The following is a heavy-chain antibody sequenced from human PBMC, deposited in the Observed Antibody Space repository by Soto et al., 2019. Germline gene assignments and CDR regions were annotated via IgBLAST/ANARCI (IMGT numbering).Heavy chain of an antibody. CDR1: GFTFSSHW. V-gene: IGHV3-7*01. CDR3: ARTSLLTAETISVLYHGLDV. D-gene: IGHD4-17*01. J-gene: IGHJ6*02. CDR2: IKEDGSDK. Sequence: EVQLVESGGGLVQPGGSLRLSCEASGFTFSSHWMSWVRQAPGKGLEWVANIKEDGSDKYYVDSVKGRFTISRDNGKNSLYLQMNSLRAEDTAVYYCARTSLLTAETISVLYHGLDVWGQGTTVTVSS.